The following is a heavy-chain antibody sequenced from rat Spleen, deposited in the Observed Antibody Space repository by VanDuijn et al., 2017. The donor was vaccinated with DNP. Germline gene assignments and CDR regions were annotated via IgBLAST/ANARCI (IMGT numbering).Heavy chain of an antibody. J-gene: IGHJ4*01. V-gene: IGHV3-1*01. Sequence: EVQLQESGPGLVKPSQSLSLTCSVTGYSITSNYWGWIRKFPGNKMEWIGHISYSGTTTYSPSLKSRISITRDTSKNQFFLQLNSVTTEDTATYYCARWPGYNPPYAMDAWGQGTSVTVSS. CDR2: ISYSGTT. CDR3: ARWPGYNPPYAMDA. CDR1: GYSITSNY. D-gene: IGHD1-4*01.